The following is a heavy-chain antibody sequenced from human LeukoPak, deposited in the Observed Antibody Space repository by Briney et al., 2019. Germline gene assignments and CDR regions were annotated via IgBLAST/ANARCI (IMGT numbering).Heavy chain of an antibody. Sequence: PSETLSLTCTVSGGSISSASYYWGWIRQPPGKGLDWIGSIYYSGSTYYNPSLKNRVTIFVDTSKNQFSLKLSSVTAADTAIYYCARHPSFSYCRFDPWGQGTLVTVSS. CDR2: IYYSGST. CDR1: GGSISSASYY. D-gene: IGHD2-15*01. V-gene: IGHV4-39*01. J-gene: IGHJ5*02. CDR3: ARHPSFSYCRFDP.